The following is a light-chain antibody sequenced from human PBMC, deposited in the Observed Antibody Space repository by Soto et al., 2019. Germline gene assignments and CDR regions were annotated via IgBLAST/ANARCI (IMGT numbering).Light chain of an antibody. CDR1: SSDVGSYNL. V-gene: IGLV2-23*01. CDR3: CSYAGVGV. CDR2: EGS. Sequence: QSALTQPASVSGSPGQSITISCTGTSSDVGSYNLVSWYQQHPGKAPKLMIYEGSKRPSGVSNRFSGSKSGNTASLTISGLQAEDEADYYCCSYAGVGVFGTGTKVT. J-gene: IGLJ1*01.